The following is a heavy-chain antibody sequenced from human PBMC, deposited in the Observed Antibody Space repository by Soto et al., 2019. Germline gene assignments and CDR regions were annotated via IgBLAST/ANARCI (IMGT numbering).Heavy chain of an antibody. V-gene: IGHV3-66*01. CDR3: ARDGIAAAAPY. CDR2: IYHGGGT. J-gene: IGHJ4*02. CDR1: GFTVNNNF. Sequence: GGSLRLSCAASGFTVNNNFMSWVRQAPGKGLEWVSVIYHGGGTYYAESVKGRFTISRDNAKNTLYLQMNSLRAEDTAVYYCARDGIAAAAPYWGQGTLVTVSS. D-gene: IGHD6-13*01.